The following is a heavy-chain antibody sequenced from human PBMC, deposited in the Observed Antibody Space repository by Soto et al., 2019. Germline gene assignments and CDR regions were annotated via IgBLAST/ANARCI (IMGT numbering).Heavy chain of an antibody. V-gene: IGHV4-34*01. D-gene: IGHD3-3*01. Sequence: SETLSLTCAVYGGSFSGYYWSWIRQPPGKGLEWIGEINHSGSTNYNPSLKSRVTISVDTSKNQFSLKLSSVTAADTAVYYCARGYDFWSGYYMWGQGTLVTVSS. CDR2: INHSGST. J-gene: IGHJ4*02. CDR3: ARGYDFWSGYYM. CDR1: GGSFSGYY.